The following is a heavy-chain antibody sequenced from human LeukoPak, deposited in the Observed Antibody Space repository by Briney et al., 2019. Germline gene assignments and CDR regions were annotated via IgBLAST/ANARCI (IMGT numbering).Heavy chain of an antibody. CDR2: IYYSGST. V-gene: IGHV4-59*01. CDR3: AREGGMGFDP. Sequence: SETLSLTCTVSGGSISSYYWSWIRQPPGKGLEWIGDIYYSGSTNYNPSLKSRVTISVDTSKNQFSLKLSSVTAADTAVDYCAREGGMGFDPWGQGSLVTVSS. CDR1: GGSISSYY. J-gene: IGHJ5*02. D-gene: IGHD1-1*01.